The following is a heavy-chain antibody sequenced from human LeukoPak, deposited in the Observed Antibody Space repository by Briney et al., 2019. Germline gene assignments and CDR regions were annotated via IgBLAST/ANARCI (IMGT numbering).Heavy chain of an antibody. CDR2: IIPIFGTA. J-gene: IGHJ6*03. Sequence: GSSVKVSCKASGGTFSSYAISWVRQAPGQGLEWMGGIIPIFGTANYAQKFQGRVTITADESTSTAYMELSRLRSDDTAVYYCASMGYCSSTSCPKENYYYYMDVWGKGTTVTISS. D-gene: IGHD2-2*01. V-gene: IGHV1-69*01. CDR3: ASMGYCSSTSCPKENYYYYMDV. CDR1: GGTFSSYA.